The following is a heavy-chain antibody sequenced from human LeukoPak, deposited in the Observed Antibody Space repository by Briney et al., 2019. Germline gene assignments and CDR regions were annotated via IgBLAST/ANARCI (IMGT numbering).Heavy chain of an antibody. V-gene: IGHV1-69*13. J-gene: IGHJ4*02. CDR1: GGTFSSYA. Sequence: VASVKVSCKASGGTFSSYAISWVRQAPGQGLEWMGGIIPIFGTANYAQKFQGRVTITADESTSTAYMELSSLRSDDTAVYYCARGSGYGDSPGLHWGQGTLVTVSS. D-gene: IGHD4-17*01. CDR2: IIPIFGTA. CDR3: ARGSGYGDSPGLH.